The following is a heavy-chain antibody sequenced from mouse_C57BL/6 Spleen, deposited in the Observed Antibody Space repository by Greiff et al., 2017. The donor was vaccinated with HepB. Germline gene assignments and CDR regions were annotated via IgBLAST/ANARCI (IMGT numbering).Heavy chain of an antibody. CDR1: GFTFTDYY. D-gene: IGHD1-1*01. CDR2: IRNKANGYTT. CDR3: ARYGSSPYYAMDY. J-gene: IGHJ4*01. V-gene: IGHV7-3*01. Sequence: EVQGVESGGGLVQPGGSLSLPCAASGFTFTDYYMSWVRQPPGKALEWLGFIRNKANGYTTEYSASVKGRFTISRDNSQSILYLQMNALRAEDSATYYCARYGSSPYYAMDYWGQGTSVTVSS.